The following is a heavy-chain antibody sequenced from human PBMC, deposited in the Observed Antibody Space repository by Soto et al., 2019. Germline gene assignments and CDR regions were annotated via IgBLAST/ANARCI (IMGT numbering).Heavy chain of an antibody. CDR3: AKHVVPANYFDY. CDR2: IYASESA. D-gene: IGHD2-15*01. V-gene: IGHV4-30-2*01. Sequence: PSETLSLTCAVSGGSISSGGYSWSWIRQPPGKGLEWIGDIYASESAYYHLSLKSRVTISVNSSKNQLSLELNSVTAADTAAYYCAKHVVPANYFDYWGQGTLVTVSS. CDR1: GGSISSGGYS. J-gene: IGHJ4*02.